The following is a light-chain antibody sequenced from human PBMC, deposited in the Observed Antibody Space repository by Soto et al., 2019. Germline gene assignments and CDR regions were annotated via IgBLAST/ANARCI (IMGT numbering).Light chain of an antibody. V-gene: IGKV1-33*01. Sequence: DIQMTQSPSSLSASVVDRVTITCRASQSISNYLNWYQQKPGKAPKLLIYDASNLETGVPSRFSGSGSGTDFTFTISSLQPEDIATYYCQQYSHLITFGQGTRLEIK. J-gene: IGKJ5*01. CDR2: DAS. CDR3: QQYSHLIT. CDR1: QSISNY.